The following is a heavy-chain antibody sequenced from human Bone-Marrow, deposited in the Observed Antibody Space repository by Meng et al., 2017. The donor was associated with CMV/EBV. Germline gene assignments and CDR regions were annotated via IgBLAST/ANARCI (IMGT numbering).Heavy chain of an antibody. CDR1: GFTFSNAW. D-gene: IGHD3-10*01. V-gene: IGHV3-15*01. CDR2: IKSKTDGGTT. Sequence: GGSLRLSCAASGFTFSNAWMSWVRQAPGKGLEWVGRIKSKTDGGTTDYAAPVKGRFTISRDDSKNTLYLQTNSLKTEDTAVYYCTTGFGELWESLDAFDIWGQGTMVTVSS. J-gene: IGHJ3*02. CDR3: TTGFGELWESLDAFDI.